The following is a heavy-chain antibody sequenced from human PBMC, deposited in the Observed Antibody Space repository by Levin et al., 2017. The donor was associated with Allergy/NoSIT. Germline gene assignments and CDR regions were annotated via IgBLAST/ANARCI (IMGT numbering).Heavy chain of an antibody. CDR1: GGSISSYY. Sequence: SQTLSLTCTVSGGSISSYYWSWIRQPPGKGLEWIGYIYYSGSTNYNPSLKSRVTISVDTSKNQFSLKLSSVTAADTAVYYCARHPQPSYGDYPYYFDYWGQGTLVTVSS. CDR3: ARHPQPSYGDYPYYFDY. J-gene: IGHJ4*02. CDR2: IYYSGST. V-gene: IGHV4-59*08. D-gene: IGHD4-17*01.